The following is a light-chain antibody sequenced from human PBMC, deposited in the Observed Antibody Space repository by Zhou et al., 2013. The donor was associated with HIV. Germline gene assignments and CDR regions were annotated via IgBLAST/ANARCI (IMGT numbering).Light chain of an antibody. V-gene: IGKV3-11*01. CDR1: QSVRSY. Sequence: EIVLTQSPATLSLSPGERATLSCTASQSVRSYLAWYQQKPGQAPRLLIFDASNRATGIPARFSGSGSGTDFTLTISSLEPEDFAVYYCQQRSNWPLLTFGGGTKVEIK. J-gene: IGKJ4*01. CDR2: DAS. CDR3: QQRSNWPLLT.